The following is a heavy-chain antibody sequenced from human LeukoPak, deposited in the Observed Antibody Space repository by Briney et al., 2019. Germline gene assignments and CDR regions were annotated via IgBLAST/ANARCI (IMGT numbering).Heavy chain of an antibody. CDR3: ARHVGISF. Sequence: GGSLRLSCTASGFTFSGAWMTWVRQAPGKGLEWVANIREDGTEKNYVDSVKGRFTISRDNAKNSLFLQMSNLRDDDTAIYYCARHVGISFWGQGTMVTVSS. CDR2: IREDGTEK. D-gene: IGHD7-27*01. CDR1: GFTFSGAW. J-gene: IGHJ4*02. V-gene: IGHV3-7*01.